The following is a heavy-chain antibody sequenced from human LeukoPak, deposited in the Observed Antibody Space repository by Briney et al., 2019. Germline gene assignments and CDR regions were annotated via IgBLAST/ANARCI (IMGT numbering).Heavy chain of an antibody. CDR2: IYTGGNT. D-gene: IGHD3-22*01. CDR1: GFTVDSNN. CDR3: ARGDDSGYYDYFDY. J-gene: IGHJ4*02. V-gene: IGHV3-53*01. Sequence: GGSLRLSCAASGFTVDSNNLSWVRQAPGKGLEWVSTIYTGGNTYYAASVKGRFTISRDFSKNTVFLHMNSLRAEDTATYYCARGDDSGYYDYFDYWGQGALVTVSS.